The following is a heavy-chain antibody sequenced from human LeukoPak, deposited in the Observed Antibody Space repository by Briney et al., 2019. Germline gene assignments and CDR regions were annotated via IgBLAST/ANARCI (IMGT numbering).Heavy chain of an antibody. Sequence: SGGSLILSCAASGFTFSTYAMSWVRQAPGKGLDWVSTISGSGGNTYYEDSVKGRFTISRDNSKNTLFLHINSLSAEDTAVYYCAAAVNTGRAEHYWGQGTLVTVSS. CDR3: AAAVNTGRAEHY. J-gene: IGHJ4*02. CDR1: GFTFSTYA. CDR2: ISGSGGNT. V-gene: IGHV3-23*01. D-gene: IGHD4-17*01.